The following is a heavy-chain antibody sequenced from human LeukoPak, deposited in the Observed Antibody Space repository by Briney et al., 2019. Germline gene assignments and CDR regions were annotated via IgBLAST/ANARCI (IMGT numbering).Heavy chain of an antibody. CDR3: ASRDGYNYPPRDH. J-gene: IGHJ4*02. D-gene: IGHD5-24*01. Sequence: GGSLRLSCAASGFTFSSYEMNWVRQAPGKGLEWVSYISSSGSTIYYADSVKGRFTISRDNAKNSLYLQMNSLRAEDTAVYYCASRDGYNYPPRDHWGQGTLVTVSS. CDR2: ISSSGSTI. CDR1: GFTFSSYE. V-gene: IGHV3-48*03.